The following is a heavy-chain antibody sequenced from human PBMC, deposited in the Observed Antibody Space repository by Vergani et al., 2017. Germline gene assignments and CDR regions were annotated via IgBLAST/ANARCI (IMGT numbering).Heavy chain of an antibody. Sequence: QVQLVQSGAEVKKPGASVKVSCKASGYTFTGYYMHWVRQASGQGLEWMGWINPNSGGTNYAQKFQGRVTMTRDTSISTAYMELSRLRSDDTAVYYCARDLEDIVVVPANFDPWGQGTLVTVSS. V-gene: IGHV1-2*02. CDR3: ARDLEDIVVVPANFDP. CDR1: GYTFTGYY. D-gene: IGHD2-2*01. J-gene: IGHJ5*02. CDR2: INPNSGGT.